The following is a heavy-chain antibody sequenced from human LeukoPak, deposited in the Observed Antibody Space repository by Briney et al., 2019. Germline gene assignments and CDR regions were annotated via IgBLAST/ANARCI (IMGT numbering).Heavy chain of an antibody. V-gene: IGHV4-39*01. CDR1: GGSISSSSYY. Sequence: SETLSLTCTVSGGSISSSSYYWGWIRQPPGKGLEWIGSIYYSGSTYYNPSLKSRVTISVDTSKNQFSLKLSSVTAADTAVYYCARRSSSGWYPFDYWGQGTLVTVSS. CDR2: IYYSGST. J-gene: IGHJ4*02. CDR3: ARRSSSGWYPFDY. D-gene: IGHD6-19*01.